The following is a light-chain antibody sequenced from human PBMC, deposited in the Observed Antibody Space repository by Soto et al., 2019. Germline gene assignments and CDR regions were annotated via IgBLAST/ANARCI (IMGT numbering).Light chain of an antibody. J-gene: IGKJ1*01. V-gene: IGKV1-5*03. CDR2: KAS. CDR3: QQYNAYPWT. CDR1: QSIRSW. Sequence: DIQMTQSPSTLSASVGDRVTITCRASQSIRSWLAWYQQKPGKAPKLLIYKASTLESGVPSNFSGSGSGTEFSLTISSLQPEDFATYYCQQYNAYPWTFGRGTKVDVK.